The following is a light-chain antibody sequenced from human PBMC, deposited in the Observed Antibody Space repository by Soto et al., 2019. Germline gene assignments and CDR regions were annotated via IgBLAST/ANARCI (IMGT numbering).Light chain of an antibody. J-gene: IGKJ1*01. CDR1: ESIDNW. Sequence: DLQMTQSPSTLSATVGATVPIPFRASESIDNWLAWYQQKPGKAPKLLIFAASTLVRGVPSRFSGRGSGTEFTLTISSLQADDYATFYCQQYHTDWTFGQGTKVDI. CDR2: AAS. CDR3: QQYHTDWT. V-gene: IGKV1-5*01.